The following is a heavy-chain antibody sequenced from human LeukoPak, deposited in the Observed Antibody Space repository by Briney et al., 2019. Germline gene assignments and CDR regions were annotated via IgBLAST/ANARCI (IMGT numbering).Heavy chain of an antibody. Sequence: GGSLRLSCAASGFTVSSNYMSWVRQAPGKGLEWVANIKEDGSEKDYVDSVKGRFTISRDNVKNSLYLQMNSLRAEDTAVYYCARDRAVAGLFDPWGQGTLVTVSS. J-gene: IGHJ5*02. CDR1: GFTVSSNY. CDR3: ARDRAVAGLFDP. CDR2: IKEDGSEK. D-gene: IGHD6-19*01. V-gene: IGHV3-7*01.